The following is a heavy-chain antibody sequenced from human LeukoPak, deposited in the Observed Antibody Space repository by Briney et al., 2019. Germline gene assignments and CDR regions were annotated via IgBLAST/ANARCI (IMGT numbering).Heavy chain of an antibody. CDR3: AKAQGLCSGGSCYPRAYSFDY. Sequence: GGSLRLSCAASGFTFSSHAMTWVRQAPGKGLEWVSAISGSGVYTYYADSVKGQFTISRDNSKNTLYLQINSLRADDTAVYYCAKAQGLCSGGSCYPRAYSFDYWGQGILVTVSS. J-gene: IGHJ4*02. CDR2: ISGSGVYT. D-gene: IGHD2-15*01. CDR1: GFTFSSHA. V-gene: IGHV3-23*01.